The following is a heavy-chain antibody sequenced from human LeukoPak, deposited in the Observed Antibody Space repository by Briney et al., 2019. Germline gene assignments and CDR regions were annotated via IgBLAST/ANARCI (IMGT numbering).Heavy chain of an antibody. CDR2: INPNSGGT. CDR1: GYTFTGYY. D-gene: IGHD6-19*01. Sequence: ASVKVSXKASGYTFTGYYMHWVRQAPGQGLEWIGRINPNSGGTNYAQKFQGRVTMTRDTSISTAYMELSRLRSDGTAVYYCARALVAGNWFDPWGQGTLVTVSS. V-gene: IGHV1-2*06. CDR3: ARALVAGNWFDP. J-gene: IGHJ5*02.